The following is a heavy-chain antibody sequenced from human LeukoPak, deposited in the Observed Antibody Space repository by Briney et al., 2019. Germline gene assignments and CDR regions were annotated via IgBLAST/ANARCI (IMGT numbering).Heavy chain of an antibody. Sequence: GASVKVSCKASGYTFTSYGISWVRQAPGQGLEWMGWISAYNGNTNYAQKLQGRVTMTTDTSTGTAYMELRSLRSDGTAVYYCARDTGSAIWSYYFDYWGQGTLVTVSS. D-gene: IGHD2-21*02. CDR2: ISAYNGNT. V-gene: IGHV1-18*04. CDR3: ARDTGSAIWSYYFDY. CDR1: GYTFTSYG. J-gene: IGHJ4*02.